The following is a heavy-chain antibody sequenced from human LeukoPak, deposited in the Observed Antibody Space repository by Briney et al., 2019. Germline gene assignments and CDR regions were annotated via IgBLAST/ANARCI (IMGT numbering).Heavy chain of an antibody. CDR2: INHSGST. CDR1: GGSFSGYY. D-gene: IGHD5-18*01. V-gene: IGHV4-34*01. CDR3: ARGDEYSYGYGY. Sequence: SETLSFTCAVYGGSFSGYYWSWIRQPPGKGLEWIGEINHSGSTNYNPSLKSRVTISVDTSKNQFSLKLSSVTAADTAVYYCARGDEYSYGYGYWGQGTLVTVSS. J-gene: IGHJ4*02.